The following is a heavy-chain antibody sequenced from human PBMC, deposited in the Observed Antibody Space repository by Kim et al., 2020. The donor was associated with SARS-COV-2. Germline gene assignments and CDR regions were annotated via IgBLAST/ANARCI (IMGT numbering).Heavy chain of an antibody. D-gene: IGHD1-26*01. J-gene: IGHJ4*02. V-gene: IGHV4-39*07. Sequence: NPSLKSLVTISVDTSKNQFSLKLSSVTAADTAVYYCARDVAVGATTNFDYWGQGTLVTVSS. CDR3: ARDVAVGATTNFDY.